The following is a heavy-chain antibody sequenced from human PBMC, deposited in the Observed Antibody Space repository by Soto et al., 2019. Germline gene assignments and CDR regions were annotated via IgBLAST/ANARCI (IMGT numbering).Heavy chain of an antibody. CDR3: ARSRNGGVADSFDY. J-gene: IGHJ4*02. D-gene: IGHD3-10*01. CDR1: GFTFRRHA. Sequence: QVQLVASGGGVVQQGRSLTLSCEASGFTFRRHAIHWVRQAPGKGLEWVAVISRDGSNEYYEDSVKGRFTISRDNSKNTLFLQLNSLRLEDTAVYYFARSRNGGVADSFDYWGQGTLVTVSS. V-gene: IGHV3-30-3*01. CDR2: ISRDGSNE.